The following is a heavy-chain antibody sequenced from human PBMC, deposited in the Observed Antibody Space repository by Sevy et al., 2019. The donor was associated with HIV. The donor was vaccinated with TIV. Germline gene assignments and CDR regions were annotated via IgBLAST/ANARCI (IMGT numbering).Heavy chain of an antibody. V-gene: IGHV3-23*01. CDR3: AKDYMLNLWRGYFDS. D-gene: IGHD3-3*01. Sequence: GGSQRLSCAASGLTFNSHAMSWVRQPPGRGLEWVSAISGSGETTVYADSVRGRFTISRDNSKNTLFLVMNSLRAEDTAVYYCAKDYMLNLWRGYFDSWGQGTLVTVSS. J-gene: IGHJ4*02. CDR1: GLTFNSHA. CDR2: ISGSGETT.